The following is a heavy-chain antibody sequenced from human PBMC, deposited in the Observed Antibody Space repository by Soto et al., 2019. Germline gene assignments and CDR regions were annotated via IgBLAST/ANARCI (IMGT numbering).Heavy chain of an antibody. CDR1: GYTFSTYA. CDR3: ARDRDSGRLSA. CDR2: IRVYNGKT. D-gene: IGHD3-10*01. V-gene: IGHV1-18*01. J-gene: IGHJ5*02. Sequence: ASVKVSCKASGYTFSTYAFSWVRQAPGQGLEWMGWIRVYNGKTEYAQKLQGRVTLTTDTSTSTAYMELRSLTYDDTAVYYCARDRDSGRLSAWGQGTLVTVSS.